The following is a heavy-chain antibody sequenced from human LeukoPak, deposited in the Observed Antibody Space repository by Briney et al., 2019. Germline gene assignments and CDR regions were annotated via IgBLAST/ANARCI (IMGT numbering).Heavy chain of an antibody. D-gene: IGHD3-3*01. J-gene: IGHJ4*02. V-gene: IGHV4-39*01. Sequence: SETLSLTCTVSGASISSSSYYWGWIRQPPGKGLEWIGNIYYSGSTYYNPSLRSRVTISVDTSKNQVSLNLGSVTAADTAVDYCARRPRGLEWFFDYWGQGTLVTVSS. CDR1: GASISSSSYY. CDR3: ARRPRGLEWFFDY. CDR2: IYYSGST.